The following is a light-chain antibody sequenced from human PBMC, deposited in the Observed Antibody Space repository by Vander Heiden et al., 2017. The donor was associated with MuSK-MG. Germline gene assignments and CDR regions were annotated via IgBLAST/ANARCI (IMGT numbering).Light chain of an antibody. Sequence: IVLTQSPGTLSLSPGERATLSCRASQSVSSSYLAWYQQKPGQAPRLLIYGASSRATGIPDRFSGSGSGTDFTLTISRLEPEDLAVYYCQQYGSSPVSTFPPGTKLGIK. CDR1: QSVSSSY. CDR3: QQYGSSPVST. V-gene: IGKV3-20*01. J-gene: IGKJ2*01. CDR2: GAS.